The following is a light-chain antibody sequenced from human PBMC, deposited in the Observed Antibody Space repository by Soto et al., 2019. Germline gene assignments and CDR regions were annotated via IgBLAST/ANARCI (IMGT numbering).Light chain of an antibody. CDR2: EVS. CDR1: SSDVDDYNY. V-gene: IGLV2-14*01. J-gene: IGLJ2*01. Sequence: QSVLTQPRSVSGSPGQSVTISCTGTSSDVDDYNYVSWYQQYPGKAPKLMIYEVSNRPSGVSNRFSGSKSGNTASLTISGLQAEDEADYYCSSYTSSNTPVVFGGGTKVTVL. CDR3: SSYTSSNTPVV.